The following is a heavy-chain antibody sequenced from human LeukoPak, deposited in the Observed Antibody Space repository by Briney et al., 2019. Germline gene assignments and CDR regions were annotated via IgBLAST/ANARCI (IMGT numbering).Heavy chain of an antibody. Sequence: GGSLRLSCVGSGFTFRSHAMSWVRQAPEKGLEFVSGIYENGGTTYYADSVKGRFSISRDNSENTLYLQMDSLRGEDTAVYYCAKQSGIYGDFFDYWGQGTLVTVSS. D-gene: IGHD4-17*01. CDR1: GFTFRSHA. CDR2: IYENGGTT. J-gene: IGHJ4*02. V-gene: IGHV3-23*01. CDR3: AKQSGIYGDFFDY.